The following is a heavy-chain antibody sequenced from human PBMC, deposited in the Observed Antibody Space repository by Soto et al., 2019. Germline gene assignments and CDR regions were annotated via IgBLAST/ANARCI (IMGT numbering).Heavy chain of an antibody. D-gene: IGHD2-2*01. J-gene: IGHJ4*02. CDR3: ARGIEEDIVLVPAAPSFDY. Sequence: SETLSLTCTVSGGSISSGDYYWSWIRQPPGKGLEWIGYIYYSGSTYYNPSLKSRVTISVDTSKNQFSPKLSSVTAADTAVYYCARGIEEDIVLVPAAPSFDYWGQGTLVTVSS. CDR1: GGSISSGDYY. CDR2: IYYSGST. V-gene: IGHV4-30-4*01.